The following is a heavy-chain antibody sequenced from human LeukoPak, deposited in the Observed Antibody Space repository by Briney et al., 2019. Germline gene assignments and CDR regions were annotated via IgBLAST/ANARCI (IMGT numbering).Heavy chain of an antibody. J-gene: IGHJ3*02. Sequence: SETLSLTCTVSGGSIRSTSYYWGWIRQPPGKGLEWIGSIYYSGSTYYNPSLKSRVTISVDTSKNQFSLKLSSVTAADTAVYYCARGGGEPAIDAFDIWGQGTMVTVSS. CDR3: ARGGGEPAIDAFDI. CDR1: GGSIRSTSYY. V-gene: IGHV4-39*07. CDR2: IYYSGST. D-gene: IGHD1-14*01.